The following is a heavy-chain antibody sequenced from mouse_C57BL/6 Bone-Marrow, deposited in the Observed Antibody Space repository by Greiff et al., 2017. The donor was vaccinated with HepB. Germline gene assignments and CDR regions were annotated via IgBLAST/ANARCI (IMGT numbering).Heavy chain of an antibody. D-gene: IGHD2-3*01. CDR3: ARLREMVTYSYWYFDV. CDR1: EYEFPSHD. Sequence: EVMLVESGGGLVQPGESLKLSCESNEYEFPSHDMSWVRKTPEKRLELVAAINSDGGSTYYPDTMERRFIISRDNTKKTLYLQMSSLRSEDTALYDCARLREMVTYSYWYFDVWGTGTTVTVSS. CDR2: INSDGGST. V-gene: IGHV5-2*03. J-gene: IGHJ1*03.